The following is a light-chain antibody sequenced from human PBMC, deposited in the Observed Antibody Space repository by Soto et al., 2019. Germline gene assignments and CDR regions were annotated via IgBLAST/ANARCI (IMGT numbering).Light chain of an antibody. CDR1: QDISNY. V-gene: IGKV1-33*01. CDR3: QPYDNLPYT. CDR2: DAS. J-gene: IGKJ2*01. Sequence: DIQMTQSPSSLSASVGDRVTITCQASQDISNYLNWYQQKPGKAPKLLIYDASNLETGVPSRFSGSGSGTDFTITSSSLQPEDIAKYYYQPYDNLPYTFGQGTKLESK.